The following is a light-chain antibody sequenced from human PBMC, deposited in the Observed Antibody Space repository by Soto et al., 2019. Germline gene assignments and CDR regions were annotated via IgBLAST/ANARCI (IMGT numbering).Light chain of an antibody. CDR3: AAWEDSLSGPV. J-gene: IGLJ6*01. CDR1: SSNIGNNF. CDR2: RSS. Sequence: QSALTQPPSVSGTPGQRVIIACSGSSSNIGNNFVYWYQQSPGMAPKLLIYRSSQRPSGVPERFSGSKSGTSASLAISGLRSEDEADYFCAAWEDSLSGPVFGRGTKVTVL. V-gene: IGLV1-47*01.